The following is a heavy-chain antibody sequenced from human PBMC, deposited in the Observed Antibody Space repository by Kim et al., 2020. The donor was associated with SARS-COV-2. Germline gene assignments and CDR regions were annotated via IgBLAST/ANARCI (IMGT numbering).Heavy chain of an antibody. CDR1: GGSFSGYY. D-gene: IGHD2-15*01. CDR3: ARVGVVVAATAIGGDGMDV. CDR2: INHSGST. J-gene: IGHJ6*02. V-gene: IGHV4-34*01. Sequence: SETLSLTCAVYGGSFSGYYWSWIRQPPGKGLEWIGEINHSGSTNYNPSLKSRVTISVDTSKNQFSLKLGSVTAADTAVYYCARVGVVVAATAIGGDGMDVWGQGNTVTVSS.